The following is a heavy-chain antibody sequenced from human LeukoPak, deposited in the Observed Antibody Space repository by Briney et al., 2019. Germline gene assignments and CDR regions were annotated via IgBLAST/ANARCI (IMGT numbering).Heavy chain of an antibody. Sequence: ASVKVSCKASGYTFTCYYMHWVRQAPGQGLEWMGWINPNSGGTNYAQKFQGRVTMTRDTSISTAYMELSRLRSDDTAVYSCARDPNYDFWSGYYTTPNWFDPWGQGTLVTVSS. D-gene: IGHD3-3*01. CDR1: GYTFTCYY. J-gene: IGHJ5*02. V-gene: IGHV1-2*02. CDR3: ARDPNYDFWSGYYTTPNWFDP. CDR2: INPNSGGT.